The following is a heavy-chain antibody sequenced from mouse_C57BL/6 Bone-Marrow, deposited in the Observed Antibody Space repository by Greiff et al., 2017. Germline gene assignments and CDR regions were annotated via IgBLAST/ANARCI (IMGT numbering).Heavy chain of an antibody. J-gene: IGHJ2*01. D-gene: IGHD4-1*01. Sequence: QVQLQQSGAELVKPGASVKISCKVSGYAFSTYWMTWVKQRPGKGLEWIGQIYPGDGDTNYNGKFKGKATLTADKSSSTAYMQLRSLTSEDSAVYFCARDWDYFDYWGQGTTLTVSS. V-gene: IGHV1-80*01. CDR2: IYPGDGDT. CDR3: ARDWDYFDY. CDR1: GYAFSTYW.